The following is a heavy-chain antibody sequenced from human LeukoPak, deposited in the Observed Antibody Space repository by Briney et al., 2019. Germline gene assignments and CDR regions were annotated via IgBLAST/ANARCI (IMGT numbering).Heavy chain of an antibody. V-gene: IGHV3-23*01. Sequence: GGSLRLSCAASRFSFSAYPMGWVRRAPGKGLEWVSAISSSGGSTYYADSVKGRFTISRDNSKNTLYLQMNSLRAEDTAVYYCAKDGLWELPDYWGQGTLVTVSS. J-gene: IGHJ4*02. D-gene: IGHD1-26*01. CDR2: ISSSGGST. CDR3: AKDGLWELPDY. CDR1: RFSFSAYP.